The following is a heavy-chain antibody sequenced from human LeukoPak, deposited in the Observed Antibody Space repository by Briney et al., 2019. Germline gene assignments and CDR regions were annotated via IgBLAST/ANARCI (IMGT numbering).Heavy chain of an antibody. CDR3: ARAGWIITTGIDY. CDR2: VYHTGST. Sequence: SETLSLTCAVSGYSISRGYYWALIRQPPGKGLEWIGTVYHTGSTYYNPSLDSRVTISVDTSKNEFFLNLKSVTAADTPVYYCARAGWIITTGIDYWGQGALVTVSS. J-gene: IGHJ4*02. CDR1: GYSISRGYY. D-gene: IGHD3-22*01. V-gene: IGHV4-38-2*01.